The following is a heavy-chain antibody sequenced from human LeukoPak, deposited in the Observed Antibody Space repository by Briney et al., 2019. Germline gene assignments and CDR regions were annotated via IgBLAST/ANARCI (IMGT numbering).Heavy chain of an antibody. J-gene: IGHJ4*02. Sequence: RXAPGXXXXWVSTISDNGGSTYYADSVKGRFTISRDNSKNTLYLQMNSLRAEGTAIYYCAKTIVIPIALGVFDYWGQGTLVTVSS. CDR3: AKTIVIPIALGVFDY. V-gene: IGHV3-23*01. CDR2: ISDNGGST. D-gene: IGHD3-16*02.